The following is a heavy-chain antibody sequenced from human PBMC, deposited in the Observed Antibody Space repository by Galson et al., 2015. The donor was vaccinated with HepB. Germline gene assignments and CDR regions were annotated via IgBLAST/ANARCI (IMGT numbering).Heavy chain of an antibody. Sequence: SLRLSCAAPGFTFSDHYMDWVRQAPGKGLEWVGRTRNKANSYTTEYAASVKGRFTISRDDSKNSLYLQMNSLKTEDTAVYYCARDFGYSGSYGAFDIWGQGTMVTVSS. CDR2: TRNKANSYTT. CDR3: ARDFGYSGSYGAFDI. D-gene: IGHD1-26*01. CDR1: GFTFSDHY. V-gene: IGHV3-72*01. J-gene: IGHJ3*02.